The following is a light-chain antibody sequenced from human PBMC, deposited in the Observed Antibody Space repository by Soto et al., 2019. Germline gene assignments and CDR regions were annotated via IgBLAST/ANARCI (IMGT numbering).Light chain of an antibody. CDR3: SLYTADRV. CDR2: DVS. Sequence: QSALTQPRSVSGSPGQSVTISCTGTSSDVGGYNYVSWYQQHPGKAPKLMIYDVSKRPSGVPDRFSGSKSGNTASLTISGLQAEDEADYYCSLYTADRVFGGGTKLTVL. CDR1: SSDVGGYNY. J-gene: IGLJ3*02. V-gene: IGLV2-11*01.